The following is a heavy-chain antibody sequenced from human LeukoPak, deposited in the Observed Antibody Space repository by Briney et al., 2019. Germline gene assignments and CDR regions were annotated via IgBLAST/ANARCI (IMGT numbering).Heavy chain of an antibody. D-gene: IGHD6-19*01. CDR3: VQGDIGVWYPLTR. CDR2: ISDRAGKI. Sequence: PGGSLRLSCAPSGFTFSSYAMSWVRQAPGKGLEWVSSISDRAGKIYYADDVKGRFTVSRDNSKNALYLQMNSLRAEATAIYCCVQGDIGVWYPLTRWGQGTLVTVSS. V-gene: IGHV3-23*01. CDR1: GFTFSSYA. J-gene: IGHJ4*02.